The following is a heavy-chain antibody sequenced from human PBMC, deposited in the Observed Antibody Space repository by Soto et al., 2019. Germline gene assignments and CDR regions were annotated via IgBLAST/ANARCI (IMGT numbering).Heavy chain of an antibody. J-gene: IGHJ4*02. CDR1: GYNFNTYG. V-gene: IGHV1-18*01. CDR2: ISGYNGYT. CDR3: ARDRNYSHTDADIDY. D-gene: IGHD3-10*01. Sequence: QVQLVQSGAEVRRPGASVRISCKTSGYNFNTYGIIWVRQAPGQGLEWMGWISGYNGYTKYAQSLEDRVTLSTDTSTSTAYVELRSLRSGDTAVYFCARDRNYSHTDADIDYWGQGTLVTVSS.